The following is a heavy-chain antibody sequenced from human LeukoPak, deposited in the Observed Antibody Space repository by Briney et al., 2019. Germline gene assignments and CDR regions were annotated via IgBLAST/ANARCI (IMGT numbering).Heavy chain of an antibody. D-gene: IGHD1-26*01. J-gene: IGHJ4*02. V-gene: IGHV3-21*01. Sequence: GGSLRLFCAASRFTFSSYSMNWVRQALGKGLEWVSSISSSSSYIYYADSVKGRFTISRDNAKNSLYLQMNSLRAEDTAVYYCARDTGGSYWVYWGQGTLVTVSS. CDR3: ARDTGGSYWVY. CDR1: RFTFSSYS. CDR2: ISSSSSYI.